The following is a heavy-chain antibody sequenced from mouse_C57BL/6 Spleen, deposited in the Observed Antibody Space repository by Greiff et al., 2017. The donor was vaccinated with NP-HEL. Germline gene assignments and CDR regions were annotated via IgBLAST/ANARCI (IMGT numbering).Heavy chain of an antibody. CDR1: GFTFSSYA. J-gene: IGHJ4*01. V-gene: IGHV5-4*01. CDR2: ISDGGSYT. D-gene: IGHD1-1*01. CDR3: ARAHYYGSFYAMDY. Sequence: EVQVVESGGGLVKPGGSLKLSCAASGFTFSSYAMSWVRQTPEKRLEWVATISDGGSYTYYPDNVKGRFTISRDNAKNNLYLQMSHLKSEDTAMYYCARAHYYGSFYAMDYWGQGTSVTVSS.